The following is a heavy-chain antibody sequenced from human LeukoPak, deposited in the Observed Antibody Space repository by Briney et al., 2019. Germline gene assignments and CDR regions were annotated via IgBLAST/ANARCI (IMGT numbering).Heavy chain of an antibody. CDR1: GFNFNTYS. CDR2: ISRTSESI. D-gene: IGHD1-7*01. J-gene: IGHJ5*02. CDR3: ARGATDTTRWFDP. V-gene: IGHV3-21*01. Sequence: GGSLRLSCEASGFNFNTYSMAWVRQAPGKGLEWVSIISRTSESIFYADSVKGRFTISRDNAKNSLYLQMNGLRAEDTAAYYCARGATDTTRWFDPWGQGTLVTVSS.